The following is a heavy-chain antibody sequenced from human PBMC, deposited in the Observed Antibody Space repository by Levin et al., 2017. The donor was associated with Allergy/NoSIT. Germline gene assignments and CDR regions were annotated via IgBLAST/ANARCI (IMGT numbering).Heavy chain of an antibody. D-gene: IGHD5-18*01. CDR1: GYSFSNYW. V-gene: IGHV5-51*01. CDR2: IFPGDSDT. CDR3: VRQGQGYSYVGY. J-gene: IGHJ4*02. Sequence: GESLKISCKASGYSFSNYWIGWVRQMPGKGLESMGIIFPGDSDTRYSPSFQGQFTISVDKSISTAYLQWSSLRASDTAMYYCVRQGQGYSYVGYWGQGTLVTVSS.